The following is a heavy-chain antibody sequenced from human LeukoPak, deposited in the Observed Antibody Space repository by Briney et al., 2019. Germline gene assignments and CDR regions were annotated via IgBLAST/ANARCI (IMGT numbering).Heavy chain of an antibody. CDR3: ARGPLAAAGDY. D-gene: IGHD6-13*01. V-gene: IGHV4-34*01. CDR2: INNSGST. CDR1: GGSFSGYY. Sequence: SETLSLTCAVYGGSFSGYYWSWICQPPGKGLEWIGEINNSGSTNYNPSLKSRVTISVDTSKNKFSLKLSSVTAADTAVYYCARGPLAAAGDYWGQGTLVTVSS. J-gene: IGHJ4*02.